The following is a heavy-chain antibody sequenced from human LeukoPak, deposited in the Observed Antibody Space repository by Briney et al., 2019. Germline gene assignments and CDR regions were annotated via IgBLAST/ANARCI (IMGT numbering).Heavy chain of an antibody. CDR3: ATDPMGELPDAFDI. J-gene: IGHJ3*02. D-gene: IGHD3-16*01. CDR1: GYTLTELS. V-gene: IGHV1-24*01. Sequence: GASVKVSCKVSGYTLTELSMHWGRQAPGKGLGWMGGFDPEDGETIYAQKFQGRVTMTEDTSTDTAYMELSSLRSEDTAVYYCATDPMGELPDAFDIWGQGTMVTVSS. CDR2: FDPEDGET.